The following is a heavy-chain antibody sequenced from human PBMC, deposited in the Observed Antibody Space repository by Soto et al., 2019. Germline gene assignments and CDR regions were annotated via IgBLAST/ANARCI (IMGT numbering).Heavy chain of an antibody. CDR3: ARVTQAVAADY. Sequence: QVQLVESGGGVVQPGRSLRLSCAASGLTLSNYAMHWVRQAPGKGLEWVAVISYDGSNRYYADSVKGRFTSSRDNSKNTLDRQMNSPRAEDKAVYYCARVTQAVAADYWGQGTLVTVSS. V-gene: IGHV3-30-3*01. D-gene: IGHD6-19*01. CDR1: GLTLSNYA. J-gene: IGHJ4*02. CDR2: ISYDGSNR.